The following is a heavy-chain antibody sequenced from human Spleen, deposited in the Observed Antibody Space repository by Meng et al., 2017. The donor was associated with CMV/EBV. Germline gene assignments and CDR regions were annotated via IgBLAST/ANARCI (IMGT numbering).Heavy chain of an antibody. CDR1: GFTFSSYW. CDR3: AREARLYGMDV. D-gene: IGHD6-25*01. Sequence: GGSLRLSCAASGFTFSSYWMHWVRQAPGKGLVWVSRINSDGSSTSYADSVKGRFTISRDNAKNTLYLQMNSLRAEDTGLYYCAREARLYGMDVWGQGTTVTVSS. CDR2: INSDGSST. J-gene: IGHJ6*02. V-gene: IGHV3-74*01.